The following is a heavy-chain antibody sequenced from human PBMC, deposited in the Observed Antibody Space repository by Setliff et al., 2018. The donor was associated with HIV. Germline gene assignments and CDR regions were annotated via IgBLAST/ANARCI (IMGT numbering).Heavy chain of an antibody. J-gene: IGHJ4*02. CDR1: GYFISSGYY. CDR3: AREVNWADY. V-gene: IGHV4-38-2*02. Sequence: KASETLSLTCTVTGYFISSGYYWAWIRQSPGKGLEWIGTIYHSGSTYYNPSLKSRVTISVDTSKNQFSLKLSSVTAADTAVYYCAREVNWADYWGQGTLVTVSS. CDR2: IYHSGST. D-gene: IGHD7-27*01.